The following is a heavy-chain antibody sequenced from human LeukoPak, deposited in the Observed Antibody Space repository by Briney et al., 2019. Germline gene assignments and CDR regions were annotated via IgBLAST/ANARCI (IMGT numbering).Heavy chain of an antibody. Sequence: SETLSLTCTVSGGSISGYYWSWIRQPPGKGLEWIGEINHSGSTNYNPSLKSRVTISVDTSKNQFSLKLSSVTAADTAVYYCARDLNHYGSGSYYNVDYYYYGMDVWGQGTTVTVSS. CDR3: ARDLNHYGSGSYYNVDYYYYGMDV. CDR2: INHSGST. V-gene: IGHV4-34*01. J-gene: IGHJ6*02. D-gene: IGHD3-10*01. CDR1: GGSISGYY.